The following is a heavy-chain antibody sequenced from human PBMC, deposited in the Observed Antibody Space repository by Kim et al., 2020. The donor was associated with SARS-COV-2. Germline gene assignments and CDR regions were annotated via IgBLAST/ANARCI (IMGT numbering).Heavy chain of an antibody. CDR3: ARLGISDWFDP. D-gene: IGHD6-13*01. V-gene: IGHV4-59*08. Sequence: TTYHPSLKIRVTISVDTPKNQFSRKLSSVTAADTAVYYCARLGISDWFDPWGQGTLVTVSS. J-gene: IGHJ5*02. CDR2: T.